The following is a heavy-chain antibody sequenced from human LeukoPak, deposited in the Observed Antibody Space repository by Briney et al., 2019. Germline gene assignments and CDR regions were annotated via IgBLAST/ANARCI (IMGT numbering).Heavy chain of an antibody. CDR3: ARKSAIAAAGTSGYYYYMDV. Sequence: GGSLRLSCAASGFTFDDYGMSWVRQAPGKGLEWVSGINWNGGSTGYADSVKGRFTISRDNAKNSLYLQMNSLRAEDTALYYCARKSAIAAAGTSGYYYYMDVWGKGTTVTVSS. V-gene: IGHV3-20*04. CDR2: INWNGGST. J-gene: IGHJ6*03. CDR1: GFTFDDYG. D-gene: IGHD6-13*01.